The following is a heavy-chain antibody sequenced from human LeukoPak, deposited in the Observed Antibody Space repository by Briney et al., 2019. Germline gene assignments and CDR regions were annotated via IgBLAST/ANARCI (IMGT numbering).Heavy chain of an antibody. CDR3: ARGYGGYVVVDY. Sequence: GASVKVSCKASGYTFTSYAMHWVRQAPAQRLEWMGWINAGNGNTKYSQEFQGRVTITRDTSASKAYMRMGSLRSEDMAVYYCARGYGGYVVVDYWGQGTLVTVSS. CDR1: GYTFTSYA. D-gene: IGHD5-12*01. J-gene: IGHJ4*02. CDR2: INAGNGNT. V-gene: IGHV1-3*03.